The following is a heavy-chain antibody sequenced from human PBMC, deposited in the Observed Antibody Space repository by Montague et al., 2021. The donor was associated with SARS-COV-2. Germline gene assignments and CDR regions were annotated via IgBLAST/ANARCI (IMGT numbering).Heavy chain of an antibody. CDR3: ASSYYYGSGTYVYNYYMDV. D-gene: IGHD3-10*01. Sequence: SETLSLTCTVPGGSVSSSPYYWGWIRQPPGRGLEWVGSISYSGRTYFSLSLKSRLTISVDSSENQFSLRLSSVTAADTAVYYCASSYYYGSGTYVYNYYMDVWGKGTTVTVPS. J-gene: IGHJ6*03. V-gene: IGHV4-39*01. CDR1: GGSVSSSPYY. CDR2: ISYSGRT.